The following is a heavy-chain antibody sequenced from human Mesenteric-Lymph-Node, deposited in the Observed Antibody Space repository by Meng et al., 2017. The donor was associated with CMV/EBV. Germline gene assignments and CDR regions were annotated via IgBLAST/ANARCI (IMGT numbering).Heavy chain of an antibody. J-gene: IGHJ3*02. CDR1: GFAFSNYW. D-gene: IGHD2-2*01. CDR2: IKEDESEN. CDR3: ARYSTSWYAGAFDI. V-gene: IGHV3-7*01. Sequence: GESLKISCGGSGFAFSNYWMSWVRQAPGKGLEWVASIKEDESENSYVDSVKGRFTISRDNAKRSVFLHMTSLRGEDAAVYYCARYSTSWYAGAFDIWGQGTMVTVSS.